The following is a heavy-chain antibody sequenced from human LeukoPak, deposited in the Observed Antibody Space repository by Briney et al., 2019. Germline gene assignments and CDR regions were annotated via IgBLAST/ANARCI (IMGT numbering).Heavy chain of an antibody. D-gene: IGHD2-8*01. CDR2: ISSSSSTI. V-gene: IGHV3-48*04. Sequence: GGSLRPSCAASGFTFSSYSMSWVRQAPGKGLEWVSYISSSSSTIYYADSVKGRFTISRDNAKNSLYLQMNSLRAEDTAVYYCACLVFESPIDYWGQGTLVTVSS. J-gene: IGHJ4*02. CDR3: ACLVFESPIDY. CDR1: GFTFSSYS.